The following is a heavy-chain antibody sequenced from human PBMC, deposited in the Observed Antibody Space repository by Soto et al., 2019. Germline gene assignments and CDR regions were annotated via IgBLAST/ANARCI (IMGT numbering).Heavy chain of an antibody. CDR1: GFTFSRDG. V-gene: IGHV3-23*01. CDR3: AKGRETTTAFDY. J-gene: IGHJ4*02. D-gene: IGHD4-17*01. Sequence: HPGGSLRLSCAASGFTFSRDGMSWVRQAPGKGLEWVSLITDNGGSTYYADSVKGRFTISRDNTKNTLFLQMNSLRAEDTAVYYCAKGRETTTAFDYWGQGALVTVSS. CDR2: ITDNGGST.